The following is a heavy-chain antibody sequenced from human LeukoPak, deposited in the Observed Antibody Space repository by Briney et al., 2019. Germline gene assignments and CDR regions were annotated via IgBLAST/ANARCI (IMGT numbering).Heavy chain of an antibody. CDR3: AKELVGATNGAFDY. Sequence: GGSLRLSCAASGFTFSSYGMHWVRQAPGKGLEWVAVIWYDGSNKYYADSVKGRFTISRDNSKNTPYLQMNSLRAEDTAVYYCAKELVGATNGAFDYWGQGTLVTVSS. CDR2: IWYDGSNK. D-gene: IGHD1-26*01. CDR1: GFTFSSYG. V-gene: IGHV3-33*06. J-gene: IGHJ4*02.